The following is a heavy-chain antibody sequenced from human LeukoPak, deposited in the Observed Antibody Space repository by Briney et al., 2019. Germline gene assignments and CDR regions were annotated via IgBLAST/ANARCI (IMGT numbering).Heavy chain of an antibody. CDR3: ARDDSSGPAGYNWFDP. Sequence: SETLSLTCAVYGGSFSGYYWSWIRQPPGKGLEWIGEINDSGSTNYNPSLKSRVTISVDTSKNQFSLKLSSVTAADTAVYYCARDDSSGPAGYNWFDPWGQGTLVTVSS. D-gene: IGHD3-22*01. CDR1: GGSFSGYY. CDR2: INDSGST. J-gene: IGHJ5*02. V-gene: IGHV4-34*01.